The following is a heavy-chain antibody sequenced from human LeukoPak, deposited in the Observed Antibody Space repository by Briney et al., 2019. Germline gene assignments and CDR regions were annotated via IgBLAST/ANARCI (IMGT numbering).Heavy chain of an antibody. D-gene: IGHD1-26*01. CDR1: GFTFSSYA. Sequence: GGSLRLSCAASGFTFSSYAMSWVRQAPGKGLEWVSGISGSGDSTYYADSVKGRFTISRDNSKNTLYLQMNSLRAEGTAVYYCAKDDSGSSPPSDYWGQGTLVTVSS. CDR2: ISGSGDST. CDR3: AKDDSGSSPPSDY. V-gene: IGHV3-23*01. J-gene: IGHJ4*02.